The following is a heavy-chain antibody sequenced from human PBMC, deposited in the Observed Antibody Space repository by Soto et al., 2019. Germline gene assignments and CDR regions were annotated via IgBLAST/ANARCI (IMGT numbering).Heavy chain of an antibody. CDR1: GFTFSSYG. V-gene: IGHV3-30*18. CDR2: ISHDGSNK. Sequence: QVQLVESGGGVVQPGRSLRLSCAASGFTFSSYGMHWVRQAPGKGLEWVAVISHDGSNKYYADSVKGRFTISRDNSKNTPYLQMNSLRAEDTAVYHCAKQYFQHWGQGTLVTVST. J-gene: IGHJ1*01. CDR3: AKQYFQH.